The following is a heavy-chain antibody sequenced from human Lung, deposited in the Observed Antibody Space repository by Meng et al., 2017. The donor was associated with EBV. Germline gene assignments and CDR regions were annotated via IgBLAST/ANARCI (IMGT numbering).Heavy chain of an antibody. V-gene: IGHV4-31*01. CDR1: GGPITSTGYY. J-gene: IGHJ5*02. D-gene: IGHD6-6*01. CDR3: AREYSSSSGLPGP. Sequence: QLPAAGPASSTPPATRSRTSTVSGGPITSTGYYCSRIRHHPGEGLDLIGYIYYSGDTDYNPSLKSLVTISVYTSRNQFSLKLTSVTAADTAVYYCAREYSSSSGLPGPWGQGTLVTVSS. CDR2: IYYSGDT.